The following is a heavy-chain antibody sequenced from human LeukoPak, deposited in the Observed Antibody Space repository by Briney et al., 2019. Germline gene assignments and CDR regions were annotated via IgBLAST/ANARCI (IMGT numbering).Heavy chain of an antibody. D-gene: IGHD3-10*01. V-gene: IGHV3-23*01. CDR2: ISGSGGST. CDR1: GFTFSSYA. Sequence: GGSLRLSCAASGFTFSSYAMSWVRQAPGKGLGWVSAISGSGGSTYYADSVKGRFTISRDNSKNTLYLQMNSLRAEDTAVYYCAKESESLLWFGELTEPWGQGTLVTVSS. J-gene: IGHJ5*02. CDR3: AKESESLLWFGELTEP.